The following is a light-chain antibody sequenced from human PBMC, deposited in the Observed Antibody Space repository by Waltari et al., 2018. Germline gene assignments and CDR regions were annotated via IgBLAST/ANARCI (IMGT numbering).Light chain of an antibody. J-gene: IGLJ2*01. CDR2: EVR. CDR1: SSDVGGYNY. CDR3: SSYTSSSTVV. V-gene: IGLV2-14*01. Sequence: QSALTQPATVSGSPEQPITISCTGTSSDVGGYNYVSWYQHHPGKAPKLMIYEVRNRPSGVSNRFSGSKSGNTASLTISGLQAEDEADYYCSSYTSSSTVVFGGGTKLTVL.